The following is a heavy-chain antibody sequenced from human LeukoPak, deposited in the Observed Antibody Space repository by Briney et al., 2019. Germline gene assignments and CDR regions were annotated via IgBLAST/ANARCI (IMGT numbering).Heavy chain of an antibody. D-gene: IGHD5-12*01. V-gene: IGHV3-23*01. Sequence: GGSLRLSCAASGFTFSSYAMSWVRQAPGKRLEWVSAISGSGGSTYYADSVKGRFTISRDNSKNTLYLQMNSLRAEDTAVYYCANRGYSGYASDYWGQGTLVTVSS. J-gene: IGHJ4*02. CDR1: GFTFSSYA. CDR3: ANRGYSGYASDY. CDR2: ISGSGGST.